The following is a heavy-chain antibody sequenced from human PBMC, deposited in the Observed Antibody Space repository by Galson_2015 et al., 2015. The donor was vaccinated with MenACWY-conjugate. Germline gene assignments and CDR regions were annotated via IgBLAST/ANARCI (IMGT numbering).Heavy chain of an antibody. D-gene: IGHD2-2*02. CDR1: DFTLSSYS. V-gene: IGHV3-48*04. CDR2: ISDGGATI. Sequence: SLRLSCAASDFTLSSYSMNWVRQAPGRGLEWISYISDGGATIYYEDSVRGRFTISRESTKNSLYLQMSDLRAEDTAVYFCARSKVPAAIFFFDYLGQGTLVTVSS. CDR3: ARSKVPAAIFFFDY. J-gene: IGHJ4*02.